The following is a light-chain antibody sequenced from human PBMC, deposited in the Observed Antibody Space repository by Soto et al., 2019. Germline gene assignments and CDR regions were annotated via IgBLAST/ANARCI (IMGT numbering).Light chain of an antibody. CDR3: QQYGSSPTGT. V-gene: IGKV3-20*01. CDR2: GAS. Sequence: EIVLTQSPGTLSLSPGERATLSCRASQSVSSSYLAWYQQKPGQAPRLLIYGASSRATGIPDRFSGSGSATDFALTISRLQTEDFAVYYCQQYGSSPTGTFGQGTRLEI. J-gene: IGKJ5*01. CDR1: QSVSSSY.